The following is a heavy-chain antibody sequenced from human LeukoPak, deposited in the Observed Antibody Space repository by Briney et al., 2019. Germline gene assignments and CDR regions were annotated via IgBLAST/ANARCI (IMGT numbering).Heavy chain of an antibody. CDR1: GFNFSSYW. Sequence: GSLRLSCAASGFNFSSYWMSWVRQAPGKGLEGVANIKRDGSEKYYVDSVKGRFTISRDNAKNSLYLQMNSLRAEDTAVYYCARDPRGAAPSLFDYWGQGTLVTVSS. V-gene: IGHV3-7*01. D-gene: IGHD3-10*01. CDR3: ARDPRGAAPSLFDY. CDR2: IKRDGSEK. J-gene: IGHJ4*02.